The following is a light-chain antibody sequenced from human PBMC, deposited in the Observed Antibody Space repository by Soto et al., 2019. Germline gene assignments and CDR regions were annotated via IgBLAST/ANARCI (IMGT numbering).Light chain of an antibody. V-gene: IGKV3-15*01. CDR2: DAS. CDR3: QQYNNWPPIP. Sequence: EIVMTQSPATLSVSPGERATLSCRASQSVSSNLAWYQQKPGQAARLLIYDASTRATGIPARFSGSGSGTEFTLTISSLQSEDFAVYYCQQYNNWPPIPFGQGTRLEIK. CDR1: QSVSSN. J-gene: IGKJ5*01.